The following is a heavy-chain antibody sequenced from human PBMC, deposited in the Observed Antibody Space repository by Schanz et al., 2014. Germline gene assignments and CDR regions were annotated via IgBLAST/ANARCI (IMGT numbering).Heavy chain of an antibody. CDR2: INGDGSRT. V-gene: IGHV3-74*02. CDR1: GFTFSNYW. Sequence: EVQLVESGGGVVRPGGSLRLSCAASGFTFSNYWMHWVRQAPGKGLVWVSRINGDGSRTAYADSVKGRFTISRDNAKRSLFLQMNSLRVEDTAVYFCVSQTGNPNYWGQGTLVTVSS. J-gene: IGHJ4*02. CDR3: VSQTGNPNY.